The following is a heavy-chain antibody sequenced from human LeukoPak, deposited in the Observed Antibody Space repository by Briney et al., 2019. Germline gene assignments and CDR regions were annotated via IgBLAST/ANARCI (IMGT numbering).Heavy chain of an antibody. Sequence: SETLSLTCTVSGGSISSSSSFWAWIRQPPGKGLEWIGSFYYIGSTYYNPSLKSRVTISVDTSKNQLSLKLNSVTAADTAVYYCARDLRNWFDPWGQGTLVTVSS. D-gene: IGHD3-10*01. CDR2: FYYIGST. CDR1: GGSISSSSSF. J-gene: IGHJ5*02. V-gene: IGHV4-39*02. CDR3: ARDLRNWFDP.